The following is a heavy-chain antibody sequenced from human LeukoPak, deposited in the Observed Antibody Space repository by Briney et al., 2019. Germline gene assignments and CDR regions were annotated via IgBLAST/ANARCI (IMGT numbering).Heavy chain of an antibody. CDR1: GFTFSDYY. CDR3: ARDKWKDDSCPEHFDY. Sequence: GGSLRLSCAASGFTFSDYYMSWIRQAPGKGLEWVSYSSSRISFTNYAESVKGRFTISRDNSKNTPYLQMNSRRAEDTAVYYCARDKWKDDSCPEHFDYWGQGTLVTVSS. CDR2: SSSRISFT. J-gene: IGHJ4*02. V-gene: IGHV3-11*06. D-gene: IGHD3-22*01.